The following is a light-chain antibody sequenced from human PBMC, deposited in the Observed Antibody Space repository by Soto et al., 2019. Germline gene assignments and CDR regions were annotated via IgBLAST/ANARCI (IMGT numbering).Light chain of an antibody. CDR1: QGINTL. Sequence: IQLTQAPSSLSASVGDVVTITCRASQGINTLLAWYQQKAGKAPKLLIYAASTLQSGVPSRFSGSGSGTAFTLTISSLQSEDFATYYCQKLNSYPINFGQGTRLEIK. CDR2: AAS. J-gene: IGKJ5*01. CDR3: QKLNSYPIN. V-gene: IGKV1-9*01.